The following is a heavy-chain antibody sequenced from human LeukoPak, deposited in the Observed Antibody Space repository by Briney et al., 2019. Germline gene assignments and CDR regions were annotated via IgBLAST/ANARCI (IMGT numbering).Heavy chain of an antibody. Sequence: SETLSLTCTVPGGSITSSYWSWIRQPPGKGLEWIGYIYYSGSTNYTPSLQSRVTISVDTSKNQFSLKLSSVTAADTAVYYCARGSPYGDDRWGQGTLVTVSS. CDR3: ARGSPYGDDR. CDR1: GGSITSSY. D-gene: IGHD3-10*01. CDR2: IYYSGST. J-gene: IGHJ5*02. V-gene: IGHV4-59*01.